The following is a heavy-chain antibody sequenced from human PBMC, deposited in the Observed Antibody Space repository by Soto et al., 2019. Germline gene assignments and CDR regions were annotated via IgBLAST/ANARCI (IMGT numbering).Heavy chain of an antibody. J-gene: IGHJ6*02. Sequence: GGSLRLSCEASGFAFSSHFMSWIRQAPGKGLEWISHISDNGNTIYYADSVKGRFTISRDNAKNSVFLQMNSLRDEDTAVYYCARDRRAAVYIGLADWGQGTTVTVSS. D-gene: IGHD1-1*01. CDR3: ARDRRAAVYIGLAD. CDR2: ISDNGNTI. V-gene: IGHV3-11*01. CDR1: GFAFSSHF.